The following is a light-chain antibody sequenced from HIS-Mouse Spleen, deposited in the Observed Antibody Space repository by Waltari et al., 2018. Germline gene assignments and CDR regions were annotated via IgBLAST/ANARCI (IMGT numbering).Light chain of an antibody. V-gene: IGLV3-27*01. J-gene: IGLJ2*01. CDR1: VLAKKY. CDR3: QVWDSSSDHVV. CDR2: KDS. Sequence: SYELTQPSSVSVSPGQTARITCSGDVLAKKYARWFQQKPGQAPVLVIYKDSERPSGIPERFSGSRSGTTVTLTISGAQVEDEADYYCQVWDSSSDHVVFGGGTKLTVL.